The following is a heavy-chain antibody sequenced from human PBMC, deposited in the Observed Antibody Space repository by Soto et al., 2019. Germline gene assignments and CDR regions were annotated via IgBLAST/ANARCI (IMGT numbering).Heavy chain of an antibody. CDR2: ISSDNNYI. CDR1: GFTFSDYS. D-gene: IGHD2-15*01. Sequence: EVQLVESGGGLVKPGGSLRLSCAASGFTFSDYSMNWMRQAPGKGLEWVASISSDNNYIYYRDSVEGRFTICRDKAKNALYLQMTSLGGEDKAVYCFARGRTFTGGSCYGGGDYWGQGTLVTVSS. V-gene: IGHV3-21*02. J-gene: IGHJ4*02. CDR3: ARGRTFTGGSCYGGGDY.